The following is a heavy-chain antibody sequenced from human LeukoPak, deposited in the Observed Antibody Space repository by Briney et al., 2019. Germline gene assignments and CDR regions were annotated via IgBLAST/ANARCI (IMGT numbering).Heavy chain of an antibody. CDR3: AKFGPRIWAIDY. CDR1: GFIFSNYW. Sequence: GGSLRLSCTASGFIFSNYWMSWVRQAPGKGLEWVANIKQDGSEKYYVDSLEGRFTISRDNAKNSIYLQMNSLRAEDTAVYYCAKFGPRIWAIDYWGQGTLVAVSS. V-gene: IGHV3-7*03. CDR2: IKQDGSEK. J-gene: IGHJ4*02. D-gene: IGHD2-2*01.